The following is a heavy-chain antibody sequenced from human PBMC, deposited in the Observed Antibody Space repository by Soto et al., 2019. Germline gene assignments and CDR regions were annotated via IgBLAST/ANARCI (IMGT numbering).Heavy chain of an antibody. CDR2: ISSSSSYI. J-gene: IGHJ4*01. CDR1: GFTFGSYS. CDR3: ARLGRQIVPGFHY. Sequence: EVQLLESGGGLVKPGGSLRLSFAASGFTFGSYSRNWVRHAPGYGLEWVASISSSSSYIYYADSVKGRFTTSRDNAKNSLYMQMNSLRAEDTAVYYCARLGRQIVPGFHYWGPGTLVTVYS. D-gene: IGHD6-6*01. V-gene: IGHV3-21*01.